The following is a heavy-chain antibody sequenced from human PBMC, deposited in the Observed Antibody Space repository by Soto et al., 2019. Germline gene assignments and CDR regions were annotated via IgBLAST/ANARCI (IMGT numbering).Heavy chain of an antibody. J-gene: IGHJ4*02. CDR3: AREGYSYAYFDY. Sequence: SETLSLTGTVSGGSVSSVSHYWSWIRQPPGKGLEWIGYIYFSGTTNYSPSLKSRVTISIDTSKNQFSLNLSSVTAADTAVYYCAREGYSYAYFDYWGQGNRVTVSS. D-gene: IGHD5-18*01. CDR2: IYFSGTT. CDR1: GGSVSSVSHY. V-gene: IGHV4-61*01.